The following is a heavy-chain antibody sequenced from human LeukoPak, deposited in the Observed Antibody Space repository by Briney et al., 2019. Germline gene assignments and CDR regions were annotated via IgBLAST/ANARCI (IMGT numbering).Heavy chain of an antibody. V-gene: IGHV3-15*01. D-gene: IGHD1-26*01. J-gene: IGHJ4*02. CDR2: IKSKTDGGTT. Sequence: GGSLRLSCAASGFTFSNAWMSWVRQAPGKGLEWVGCIKSKTDGGTTDYAAPVKGRFTISRDDSKNTLYLQMNSLKTEDTAVYYCITDAPVFSGSYEYWGQGTLVTVSS. CDR1: GFTFSNAW. CDR3: ITDAPVFSGSYEY.